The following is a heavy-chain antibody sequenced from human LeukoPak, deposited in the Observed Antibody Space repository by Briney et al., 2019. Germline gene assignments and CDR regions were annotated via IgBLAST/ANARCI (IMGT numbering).Heavy chain of an antibody. D-gene: IGHD3-16*01. CDR3: ARGGRAYGD. V-gene: IGHV3-7*04. J-gene: IGHJ4*02. CDR2: IKQDGSEK. Sequence: LEWVANIKQDGSEKYYVDSVKGRFTISRDNAKNSLYLQMNSLRADDTAVYYCARGGRAYGDWGQGTLVTVSS.